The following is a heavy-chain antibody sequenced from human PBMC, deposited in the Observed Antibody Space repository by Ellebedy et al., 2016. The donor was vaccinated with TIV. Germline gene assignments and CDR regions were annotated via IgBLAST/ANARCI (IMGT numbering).Heavy chain of an antibody. V-gene: IGHV3-7*01. Sequence: PGGSLRLSCAASEFAFETDWMSWVRQAPGKGLEWVATIKQDGSEKNYVDSVKGRLAISRDNARSSLYLQMNSLSAEDTAVYYCARAGSSGWEAYFDLWGRGTLVTVSS. CDR1: EFAFETDW. CDR3: ARAGSSGWEAYFDL. CDR2: IKQDGSEK. D-gene: IGHD6-19*01. J-gene: IGHJ2*01.